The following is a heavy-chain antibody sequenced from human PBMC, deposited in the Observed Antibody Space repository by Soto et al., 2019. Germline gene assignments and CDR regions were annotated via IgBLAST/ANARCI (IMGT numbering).Heavy chain of an antibody. J-gene: IGHJ4*02. CDR1: GFTFSSYG. D-gene: IGHD6-13*01. CDR2: ISYDGNNK. CDR3: AKAVIAAAGKHFDY. Sequence: QVQLVESGGGVVQPGRSLRLSCTASGFTFSSYGMHWVRQAPGKGLEWVAVISYDGNNKYYADSVKGRFTISRDNSKNTLYVQMNSLRTEDTAVYYCAKAVIAAAGKHFDYWGQGTLVTVSS. V-gene: IGHV3-30*18.